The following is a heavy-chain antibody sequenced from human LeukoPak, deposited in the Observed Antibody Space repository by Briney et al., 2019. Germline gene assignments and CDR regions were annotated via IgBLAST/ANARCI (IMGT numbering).Heavy chain of an antibody. CDR2: MNPNSGNT. J-gene: IGHJ6*03. CDR3: ARGPHSSSWYPYYYYYMDV. D-gene: IGHD6-13*01. Sequence: ASVKVSFKASGYTFTSYDINWVRQATGQGLEWMGWMNPNSGNTGYAQKFQGRVTMTRNTSISTAYMELSSLRSEDTAVYYCARGPHSSSWYPYYYYYMDVWGKGTTVTVSS. V-gene: IGHV1-8*01. CDR1: GYTFTSYD.